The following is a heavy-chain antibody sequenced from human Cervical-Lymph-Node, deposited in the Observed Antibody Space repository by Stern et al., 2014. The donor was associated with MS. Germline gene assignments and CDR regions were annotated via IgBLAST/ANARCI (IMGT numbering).Heavy chain of an antibody. CDR3: ARDGDSSMLGLDV. Sequence: VQLVESGAEVKKPGSSVKVSCKASGGTLSDYGISWVRQAPGQGLEWRGGILPMFETANYAQKFQGRVTLTADDSTNTAYMDLSSLTSDDTAVYYCARDGDSSMLGLDVWGQGTTVTVSS. CDR2: ILPMFETA. J-gene: IGHJ6*02. V-gene: IGHV1-69*01. D-gene: IGHD4-17*01. CDR1: GGTLSDYG.